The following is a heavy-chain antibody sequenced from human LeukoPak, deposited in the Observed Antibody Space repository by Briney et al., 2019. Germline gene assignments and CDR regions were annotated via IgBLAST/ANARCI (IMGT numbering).Heavy chain of an antibody. CDR3: ARFCSGGRCPDY. J-gene: IGHJ4*02. V-gene: IGHV4-59*01. Sequence: SETLSLTCTVSGGSISSYYWTWIRQPPGKGLEWIGYIYYSGSTNYNPSLKSRVTISVDTSKNQFSMKLSSVTAADTAVYYCARFCSGGRCPDYWGQGTLVTVSS. CDR1: GGSISSYY. D-gene: IGHD2-15*01. CDR2: IYYSGST.